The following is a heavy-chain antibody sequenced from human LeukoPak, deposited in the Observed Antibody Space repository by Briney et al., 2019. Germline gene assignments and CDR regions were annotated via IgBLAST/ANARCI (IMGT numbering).Heavy chain of an antibody. CDR1: GYTFTSYG. J-gene: IGHJ5*02. CDR2: ISAYNGNT. V-gene: IGHV1-18*01. D-gene: IGHD6-13*01. Sequence: ASVKVSCKASGYTFTSYGISWVRQAPGQGLEWMGWISAYNGNTNYAQKLQGRVTMTTDTSTSTAYMELRSLRFDDTAVYYCARDGYSSSWYSNNWFDPWGQGTLVTVSS. CDR3: ARDGYSSSWYSNNWFDP.